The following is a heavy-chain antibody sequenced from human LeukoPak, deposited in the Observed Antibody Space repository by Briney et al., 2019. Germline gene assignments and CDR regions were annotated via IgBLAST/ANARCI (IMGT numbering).Heavy chain of an antibody. CDR1: GFTVSSNY. CDR3: ARGGGIAAALFQH. V-gene: IGHV3-66*01. CDR2: FYSGGST. D-gene: IGHD6-13*01. Sequence: TGGSLRLSCAASGFTVSSNYMSWVRQAPGKGLEWVSIFYSGGSTYYADSVKGRFTISRDSSKNTLYLQMNSLRAEDTAVYYCARGGGIAAALFQHWGQGTLVTVSS. J-gene: IGHJ1*01.